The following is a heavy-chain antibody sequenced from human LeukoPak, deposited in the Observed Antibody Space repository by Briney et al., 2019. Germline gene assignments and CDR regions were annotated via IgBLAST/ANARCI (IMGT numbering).Heavy chain of an antibody. V-gene: IGHV1-46*01. Sequence: ASVKVSCKAPGYTFTSYYMHWVRQAPGQGLEWVGIINPGDGGTSYAQKFQGRVTITADESTSTAYMELSSLRSEDTAVYYCARGHYYDSSGYYSNWFDPWGQGTLVTVSS. J-gene: IGHJ5*02. CDR3: ARGHYYDSSGYYSNWFDP. CDR1: GYTFTSYY. D-gene: IGHD3-22*01. CDR2: INPGDGGT.